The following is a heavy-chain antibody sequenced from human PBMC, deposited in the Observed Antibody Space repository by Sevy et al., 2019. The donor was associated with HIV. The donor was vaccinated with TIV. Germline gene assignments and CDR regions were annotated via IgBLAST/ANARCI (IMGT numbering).Heavy chain of an antibody. CDR1: GFTFSSYW. V-gene: IGHV3-74*01. CDR3: VRDQRGPSNAFDM. D-gene: IGHD3-16*01. J-gene: IGHJ3*02. CDR2: VNDDGTIT. Sequence: GGSLRLSCAASGFTFSSYWMHWVRQAPGKRLVWIARVNDDGTITYNADSVKGRFTISRDNAKNRLYLQMNSLRVDDTAVYFCVRDQRGPSNAFDMWGQGTLVTVSS.